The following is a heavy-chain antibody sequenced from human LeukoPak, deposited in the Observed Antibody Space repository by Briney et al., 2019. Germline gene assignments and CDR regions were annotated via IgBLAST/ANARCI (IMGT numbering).Heavy chain of an antibody. CDR1: GFTVSSNY. Sequence: GGSLRLSCAASGFTVSSNYMSRVRQAPGKGLEWVSVIYSGGSTYYADSVKGRFTISRDNSKNTLYLQMNSLRAEDAAVYYCARVLTQLGLDYWGQGTLVTVSS. J-gene: IGHJ4*02. V-gene: IGHV3-66*02. CDR3: ARVLTQLGLDY. D-gene: IGHD6-6*01. CDR2: IYSGGST.